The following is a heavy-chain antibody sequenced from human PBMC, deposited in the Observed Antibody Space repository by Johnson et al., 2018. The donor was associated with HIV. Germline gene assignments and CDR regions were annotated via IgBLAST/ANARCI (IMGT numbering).Heavy chain of an antibody. CDR2: ISYDGSNK. J-gene: IGHJ3*02. Sequence: QVQLVESGGGVVQPGRSLRLSCAASGFTFSSYAMHWVRQAPGKGLEWVAVISYDGSNKYYADSVKGRFTISRDNAKNSLYLQMNSLRAEDTAVYYCAKAPLSGYEDAFDIWGQGTMVTVSS. V-gene: IGHV3-30-3*01. CDR3: AKAPLSGYEDAFDI. D-gene: IGHD3-22*01. CDR1: GFTFSSYA.